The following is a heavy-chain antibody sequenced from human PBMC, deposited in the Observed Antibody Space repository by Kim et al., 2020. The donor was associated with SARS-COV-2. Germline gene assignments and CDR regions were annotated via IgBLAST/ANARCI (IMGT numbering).Heavy chain of an antibody. J-gene: IGHJ4*02. V-gene: IGHV3-33*01. CDR2: IWYDGSII. D-gene: IGHD5-18*01. Sequence: GGSLRLSCAASGFTFSSDGMHWVRQAPGKGLEWVAVIWYDGSIIKSADSVKGRFVISRDNSKNTVYLQMNTLRAEDTAMYYCARDRAAMNFDHFGQGILV. CDR1: GFTFSSDG. CDR3: ARDRAAMNFDH.